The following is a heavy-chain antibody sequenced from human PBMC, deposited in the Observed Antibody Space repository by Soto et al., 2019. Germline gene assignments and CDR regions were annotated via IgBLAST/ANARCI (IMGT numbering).Heavy chain of an antibody. CDR3: AKDGGADRYGMYV. CDR1: GFTFSSYG. J-gene: IGHJ6*02. D-gene: IGHD1-26*01. CDR2: ILYDGSNK. V-gene: IGHV3-30*18. Sequence: GGSLRVSCAASGFTFSSYGMHWVRQAPGKGLEWVAVILYDGSNKYYADSVKGRFTISRDNSKNTLYLQMNSLRPEDTAVYYCAKDGGADRYGMYVWGQGTTVTVSS.